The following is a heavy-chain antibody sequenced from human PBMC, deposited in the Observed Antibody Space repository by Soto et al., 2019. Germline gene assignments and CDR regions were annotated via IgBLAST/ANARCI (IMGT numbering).Heavy chain of an antibody. V-gene: IGHV1-2*02. Sequence: ASVKVSCKASGYTFTGYYMHWVRQAPGQGLEWMGWINPNSGGTNYAQKFQGRVTMTRDTSISTAYMELSRLISDDTAVYYCARDAAYYDFWSGYEGGYYYYGMDVWGQGTTVTVSS. CDR1: GYTFTGYY. CDR3: ARDAAYYDFWSGYEGGYYYYGMDV. J-gene: IGHJ6*02. D-gene: IGHD3-3*01. CDR2: INPNSGGT.